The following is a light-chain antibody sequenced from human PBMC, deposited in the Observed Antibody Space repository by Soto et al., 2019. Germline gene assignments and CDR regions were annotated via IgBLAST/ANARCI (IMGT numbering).Light chain of an antibody. J-gene: IGLJ1*01. Sequence: QSALTQPASVSGSPGQSITISCTGTSSDVGGYNYVSWYQQHPGKAPKLMIYDVSHRPSGVSNRFSGSKSGNTASLTISGLQAEDEADYYCSSYTSSSPYVFGTGTKLTVL. CDR3: SSYTSSSPYV. CDR2: DVS. V-gene: IGLV2-14*03. CDR1: SSDVGGYNY.